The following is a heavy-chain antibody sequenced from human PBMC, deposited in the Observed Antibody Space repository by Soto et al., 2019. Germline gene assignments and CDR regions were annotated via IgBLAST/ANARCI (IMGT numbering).Heavy chain of an antibody. CDR1: GFPFSSYA. V-gene: IGHV3-64*01. D-gene: IGHD2-21*02. CDR3: ARSGLPFDY. Sequence: EVQLVESGGGLVQPGGSRRLSCQPSGFPFSSYAMTWFPQPPGKGREYVSGISGNGGSTYYANSAKGRFTISRDNSKSTLYLQVGSLRAEDMAVYYCARSGLPFDYWGQGTLVTVSS. CDR2: ISGNGGST. J-gene: IGHJ4*02.